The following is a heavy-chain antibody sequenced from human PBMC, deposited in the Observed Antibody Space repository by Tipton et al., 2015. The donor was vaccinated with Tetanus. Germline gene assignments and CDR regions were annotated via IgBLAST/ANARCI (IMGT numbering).Heavy chain of an antibody. D-gene: IGHD2-21*02. CDR3: ARSKGVRLNAFDL. J-gene: IGHJ3*01. V-gene: IGHV4-34*01. Sequence: GLVKPSETLSLTCAVYGGSFSGYYWSWIRQPPGKGLEWIGEINPSGSTNYNPSLKSRVTISVDTSENQLSLKLRSVTAADTAVYYCARSKGVRLNAFDLWGQGTLVIVSS. CDR2: INPSGST. CDR1: GGSFSGYY.